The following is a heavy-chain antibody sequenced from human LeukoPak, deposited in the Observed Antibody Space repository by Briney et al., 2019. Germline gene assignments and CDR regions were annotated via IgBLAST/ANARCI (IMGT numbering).Heavy chain of an antibody. Sequence: PGGSLRLSCAASGFTFSSYWVHWVRQAPGKGLVWVSRIKSDGSTTTYADSVKGRFTISRDNAKNTLYLQMNSLRAEDTAVYYCAKDQAGYYGSSRGPFDYWGQGTLVTVSS. CDR3: AKDQAGYYGSSRGPFDY. D-gene: IGHD3-10*01. J-gene: IGHJ4*02. V-gene: IGHV3-74*03. CDR1: GFTFSSYW. CDR2: IKSDGSTT.